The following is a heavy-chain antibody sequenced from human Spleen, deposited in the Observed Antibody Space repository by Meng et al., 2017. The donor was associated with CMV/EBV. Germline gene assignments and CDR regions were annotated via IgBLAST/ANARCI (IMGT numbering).Heavy chain of an antibody. CDR3: AREGPRYQLLYEDY. J-gene: IGHJ4*02. V-gene: IGHV3-7*01. Sequence: GESLKIYCAASGFTFRNYWMSWVRQAPGKGLEWVANIKQDGREKYYVDSVKGRFTISRDDAKNSVSLQMNSLRAEDTAVYYCAREGPRYQLLYEDYWGQGTLVTVSS. D-gene: IGHD2-2*02. CDR2: IKQDGREK. CDR1: GFTFRNYW.